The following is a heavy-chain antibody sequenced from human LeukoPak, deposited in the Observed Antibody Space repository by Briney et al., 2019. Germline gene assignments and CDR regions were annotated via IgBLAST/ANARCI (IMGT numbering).Heavy chain of an antibody. V-gene: IGHV3-11*01. CDR1: GFTFSDYY. J-gene: IGHJ4*02. Sequence: PGGSLRLSCAASGFTFSDYYMSWIRQAPGKGLEWVSYISSSGSTIYYADSVKGRFTISRDNAKNSLYLQMNSLRAEDTAVYYCAREVNFGSYSGRVTGNFDYWGQGTLVTVSS. CDR3: AREVNFGSYSGRVTGNFDY. CDR2: ISSSGSTI. D-gene: IGHD3-10*01.